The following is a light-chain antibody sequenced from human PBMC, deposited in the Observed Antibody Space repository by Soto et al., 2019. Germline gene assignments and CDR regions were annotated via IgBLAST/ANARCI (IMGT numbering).Light chain of an antibody. CDR3: QSYDSSLSGSKV. CDR1: SSNIGAHYD. CDR2: GNN. V-gene: IGLV1-40*01. J-gene: IGLJ2*01. Sequence: QSVLTQPPSVSGAPGQRVTISCTGSSSNIGAHYDVHWYQQLPGTAPKLLIYGNNNRASGVPDRFSGSKSGTSASLAITGLQAEDEADHYCQSYDSSLSGSKVFGGGTKLTVL.